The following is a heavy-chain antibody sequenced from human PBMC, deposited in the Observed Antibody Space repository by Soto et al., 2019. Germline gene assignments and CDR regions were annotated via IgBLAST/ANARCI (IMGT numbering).Heavy chain of an antibody. CDR3: ARKWIRGGYLDIDY. CDR2: ISGSGGST. D-gene: IGHD3-22*01. J-gene: IGHJ4*02. Sequence: PVGSLRLSCAASGFTFSSYAMSWVRQAPGKGLEWVSAISGSGGSTYYADSVKGRFTISRDNSKNTLYLQMNSLRAEDTAVYYCARKWIRGGYLDIDYCCPGTLGT. CDR1: GFTFSSYA. V-gene: IGHV3-23*01.